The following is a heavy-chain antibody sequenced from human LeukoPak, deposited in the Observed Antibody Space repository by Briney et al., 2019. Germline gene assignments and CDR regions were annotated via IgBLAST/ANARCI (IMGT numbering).Heavy chain of an antibody. V-gene: IGHV1-18*01. D-gene: IGHD3-10*01. CDR3: ARELRDTPPLFLWFGEFRHYGMDV. J-gene: IGHJ6*02. Sequence: GASVKVSCKASGYTFTSYGISWVRQAPGQGLEWMGWISAYNGNTNYAQKLQGRVTMTTDTSTSAAYMELRSLRSDDTAVYYCARELRDTPPLFLWFGEFRHYGMDVWGQGTTVTVSS. CDR1: GYTFTSYG. CDR2: ISAYNGNT.